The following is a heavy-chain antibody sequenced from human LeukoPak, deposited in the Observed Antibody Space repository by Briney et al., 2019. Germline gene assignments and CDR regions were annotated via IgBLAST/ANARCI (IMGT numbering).Heavy chain of an antibody. CDR2: ILYDGSNK. CDR1: GFTFSSYA. V-gene: IGHV3-30*04. CDR3: ASDREGVGIVGVLDY. Sequence: GGSLRLSCAASGFTFSSYAMHWVRQAPGKGLEWVAVILYDGSNKYYADSVKGRFTISRDNSKNTLYLQMNSLRAEDTAVYYCASDREGVGIVGVLDYWGQGTLVTVSS. J-gene: IGHJ4*02. D-gene: IGHD3-22*01.